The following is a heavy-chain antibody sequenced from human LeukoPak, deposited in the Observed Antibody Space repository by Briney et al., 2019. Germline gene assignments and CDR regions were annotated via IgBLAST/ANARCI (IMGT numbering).Heavy chain of an antibody. D-gene: IGHD1-20*01. CDR1: GYSFTSYL. Sequence: GESLKISCKGSGYSFTSYLISWVRQMRGKGLEWMGRIDPSDSYTNSSPSFQGHVTMSADKSISTAYLQWSSLKASDTAICYFARGSYLTADYWGQGTLVTVSS. CDR2: IDPSDSYT. V-gene: IGHV5-10-1*01. J-gene: IGHJ4*02. CDR3: ARGSYLTADY.